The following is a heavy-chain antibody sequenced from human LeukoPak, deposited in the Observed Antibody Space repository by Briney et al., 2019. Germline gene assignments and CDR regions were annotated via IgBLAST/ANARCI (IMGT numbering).Heavy chain of an antibody. CDR3: AREVRGHCYFDY. CDR2: ISYDGSNK. J-gene: IGHJ4*02. V-gene: IGHV3-30*04. Sequence: GSLRLSCAASGFTFSTHAMHWVRQAPGKGLEWVAVISYDGSNKYYVDSVKGRFTISRDNSKNTLYLHMSRLRAEDTAVYYCAREVRGHCYFDYWGQGTLVTVSS. CDR1: GFTFSTHA.